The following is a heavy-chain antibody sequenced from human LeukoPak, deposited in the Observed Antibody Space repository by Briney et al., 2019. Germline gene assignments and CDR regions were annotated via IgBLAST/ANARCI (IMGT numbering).Heavy chain of an antibody. Sequence: GESLKISCKGSGYSFTSYWIGWVRQMPGKGLEWMGIIYPGDSDTRYSPSSQGQVTISADKSISTAYLQWSSLKASDTAMYYCARRGGSGAGDNYYYYMDVWGKGTTVTVSS. CDR1: GYSFTSYW. D-gene: IGHD3-10*01. CDR2: IYPGDSDT. V-gene: IGHV5-51*01. CDR3: ARRGGSGAGDNYYYYMDV. J-gene: IGHJ6*03.